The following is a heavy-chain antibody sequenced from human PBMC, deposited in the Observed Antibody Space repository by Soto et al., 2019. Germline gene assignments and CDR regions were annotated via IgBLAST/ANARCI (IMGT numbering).Heavy chain of an antibody. CDR2: IYYSGST. V-gene: IGHV4-59*01. Sequence: SETLSLTCTVSGGSISSYYWSRIRQPPGKGLEWIGYIYYSGSTNYNPSLKSRVTISVDTSKNQFSLKLSSVTAADTAVYYCARRYGTGFDFWGQGTLVTVSS. D-gene: IGHD6-19*01. CDR3: ARRYGTGFDF. CDR1: GGSISSYY. J-gene: IGHJ4*02.